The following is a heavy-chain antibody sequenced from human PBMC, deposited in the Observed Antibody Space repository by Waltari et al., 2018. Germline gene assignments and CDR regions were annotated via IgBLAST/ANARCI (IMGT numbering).Heavy chain of an antibody. CDR3: ASLGYYDSSGFFDY. J-gene: IGHJ4*02. CDR2: IWYDGSNK. Sequence: QVQLVESGGGVVQPGRSLRLSCAASGFTFSSYGMHWVRQAPGKGLEWVAVIWYDGSNKYYADAVKGRFTISRDNSKNTLYMQMNSLRAEDTAVYYCASLGYYDSSGFFDYWGQGTLVTVSS. CDR1: GFTFSSYG. D-gene: IGHD3-22*01. V-gene: IGHV3-33*01.